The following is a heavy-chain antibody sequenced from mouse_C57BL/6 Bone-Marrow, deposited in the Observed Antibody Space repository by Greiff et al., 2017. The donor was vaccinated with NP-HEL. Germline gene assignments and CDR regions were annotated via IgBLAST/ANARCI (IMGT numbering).Heavy chain of an antibody. CDR3: ARHDYGSFAY. CDR2: LSGGGGNT. Sequence: EVKLVESGGGLVKPGGSLKLSCAASGFTFSSYTMSWVRQTPAQRLEWVATLSGGGGNTYYPDSVKGRFTISRDNAKNTLYLQMSSLRAEDTALYYCARHDYGSFAYWGQGTLVTVSA. V-gene: IGHV5-9*01. CDR1: GFTFSSYT. D-gene: IGHD2-4*01. J-gene: IGHJ3*01.